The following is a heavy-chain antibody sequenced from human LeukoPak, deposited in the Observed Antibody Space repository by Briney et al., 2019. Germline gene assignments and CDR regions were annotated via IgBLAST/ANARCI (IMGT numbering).Heavy chain of an antibody. CDR2: IYPAGTT. J-gene: IGHJ4*02. CDR3: ARGADITIFGVVVFDY. V-gene: IGHV3-53*01. Sequence: PGGPLRLSYAASGFTVSSKYMSWVRQAPGKGLEWVSLIYPAGTTYYADSVTGRFTISRDNSKNTLYLQMNSLRAEDTAVYYCARGADITIFGVVVFDYWGRGTLVTVSS. D-gene: IGHD3-3*01. CDR1: GFTVSSKY.